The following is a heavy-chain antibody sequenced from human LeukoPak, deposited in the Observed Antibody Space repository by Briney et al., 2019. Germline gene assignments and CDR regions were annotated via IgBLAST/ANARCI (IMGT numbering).Heavy chain of an antibody. CDR1: GGSISSSSYY. D-gene: IGHD3-10*01. CDR3: ARDQDDGSGTSHWFDP. J-gene: IGHJ5*02. Sequence: SETLSLTCTVSGGSISSSSYYWGWIRQPPGKGLEWIGSIYYSGSTYYNPSLKSRVTISVDTSKNQFSLKLSSVTAADTAVYYCARDQDDGSGTSHWFDPWGQGTLVTVSS. V-gene: IGHV4-39*07. CDR2: IYYSGST.